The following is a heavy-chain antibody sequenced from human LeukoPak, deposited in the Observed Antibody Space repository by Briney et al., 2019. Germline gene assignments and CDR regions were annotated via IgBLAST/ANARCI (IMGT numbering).Heavy chain of an antibody. D-gene: IGHD3-10*01. CDR2: ISGGGDNT. CDR3: AREDIPMVLSLDH. V-gene: IGHV3-23*01. CDR1: GFTFSSYA. Sequence: GGSLRLSCAASGFTFSSYAMSWVRQAPGKGLEWVSAISGGGDNTYYADSVRGRFTVSRDNSKNTLYVQMTSLRAEDMAVYYCAREDIPMVLSLDHWGQGTLVTVSS. J-gene: IGHJ4*02.